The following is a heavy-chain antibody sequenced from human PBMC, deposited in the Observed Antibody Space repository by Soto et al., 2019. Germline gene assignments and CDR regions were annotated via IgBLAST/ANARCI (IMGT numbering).Heavy chain of an antibody. CDR3: ARAAAVAGTPQGGAFDI. D-gene: IGHD6-19*01. CDR1: GGSISSYY. J-gene: IGHJ3*02. CDR2: IYYSGST. Sequence: PSETLSLTCTVSGGSISSYYWRWIRQPPGKGLEWIGYIYYSGSTNYNPSLKSRVTISVDTSKNQFSLKLSSVTAADTAVYYCARAAAVAGTPQGGAFDIWGQGTMVTVSS. V-gene: IGHV4-59*01.